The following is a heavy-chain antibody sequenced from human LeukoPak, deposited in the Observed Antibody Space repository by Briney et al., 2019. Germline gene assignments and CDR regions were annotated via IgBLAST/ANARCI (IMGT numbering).Heavy chain of an antibody. CDR2: IYSGGST. V-gene: IGHV3-53*01. CDR3: ATTTQLGKGDY. J-gene: IGHJ4*02. CDR1: GFTVSSNY. Sequence: PGGSLRLSCAASGFTVSSNYMSWVRHAPGKGLEWVSVIYSGGSTYYADSVKGRFTISRDNSKNTLYLQMNSLRAEDAAVYYCATTTQLGKGDYWGQGTLVTVSS. D-gene: IGHD7-27*01.